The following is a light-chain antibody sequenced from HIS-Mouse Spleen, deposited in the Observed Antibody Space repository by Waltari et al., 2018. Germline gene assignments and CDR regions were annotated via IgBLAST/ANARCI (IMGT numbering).Light chain of an antibody. V-gene: IGKV4-1*01. CDR3: MQATQFPRT. Sequence: DIVMTQSPDSLAVSLGERATINCKSSQSVLYSSNNKNYLAWYQQKPGQPPKLLIYWASTRESGVPDRFSGSGSGTDFTLTISSLQAEDVAVYYCMQATQFPRTFGQGTKVEIK. J-gene: IGKJ1*01. CDR2: WAS. CDR1: QSVLYSSNNKNY.